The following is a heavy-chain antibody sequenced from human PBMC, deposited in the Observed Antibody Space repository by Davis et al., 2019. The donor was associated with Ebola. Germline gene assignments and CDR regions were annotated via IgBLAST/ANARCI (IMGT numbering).Heavy chain of an antibody. Sequence: GGSLRLSCAASGFTFSSYSMNWVRQAPGKGLEWVSSISSNSSYIYYADSVKGRFTISRDNAKNSLYLQMNSLRAEDTAVYYCARYHDYGEYMSAWGQGTLVTVSS. CDR1: GFTFSSYS. CDR3: ARYHDYGEYMSA. CDR2: ISSNSSYI. D-gene: IGHD4-17*01. V-gene: IGHV3-21*01. J-gene: IGHJ5*02.